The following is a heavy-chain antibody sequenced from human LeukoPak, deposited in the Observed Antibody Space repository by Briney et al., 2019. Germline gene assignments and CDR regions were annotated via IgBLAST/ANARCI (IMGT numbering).Heavy chain of an antibody. V-gene: IGHV3-23*01. CDR1: GFTIGSQA. CDR2: FGGSDERT. Sequence: GGSLRLSCVGSGFTIGSQAMSWVRQAPGKGLEWVSGFGGSDERTYYADSVKGRFTISRDNSKNTLYLQMHSLRAEDTALYYCAKVLAGYYAPFDYWGQGTLVTVSS. CDR3: AKVLAGYYAPFDY. J-gene: IGHJ4*02. D-gene: IGHD3-9*01.